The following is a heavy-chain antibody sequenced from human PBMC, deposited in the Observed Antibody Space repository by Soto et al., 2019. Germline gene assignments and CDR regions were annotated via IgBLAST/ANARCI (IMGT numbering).Heavy chain of an antibody. D-gene: IGHD3-22*01. V-gene: IGHV4-59*01. CDR3: ESHEGGYVFDY. CDR1: GGSISSYY. Sequence: KSSETLSLTCTVSGGSISSYYWSWIRQPPGKGLEWIGYIYYSGSTNYNPSLKSRVTISVDTSKNQFSLKLSSVTAADTAVYYCESHEGGYVFDYSGPGTMVTVYS. J-gene: IGHJ4*02. CDR2: IYYSGST.